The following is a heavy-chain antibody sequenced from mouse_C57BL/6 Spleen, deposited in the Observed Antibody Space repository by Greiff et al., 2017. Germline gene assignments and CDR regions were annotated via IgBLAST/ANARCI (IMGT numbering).Heavy chain of an antibody. J-gene: IGHJ3*01. Sequence: QVQLQQPGAELVRPGSSVKLSCKASGYTFTSYWMDWVKQRPGQGLEWIGNIYPSDSETHYNQKFKDKATLTVDKSSSTAYMQLSSLTSEVSAVYYCARLPHYGSSYGFAYWGQGTLVTVSA. CDR2: IYPSDSET. D-gene: IGHD1-1*01. CDR3: ARLPHYGSSYGFAY. V-gene: IGHV1-61*01. CDR1: GYTFTSYW.